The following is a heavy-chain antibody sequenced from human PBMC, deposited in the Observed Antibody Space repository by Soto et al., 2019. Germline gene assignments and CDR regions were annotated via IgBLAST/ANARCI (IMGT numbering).Heavy chain of an antibody. CDR1: GGSFSGYY. CDR2: INHSGST. D-gene: IGHD3-10*01. J-gene: IGHJ6*02. Sequence: SETLSLTCAVYGGSFSGYYWSWIRQPPGKGLEWIGEINHSGSTNYNPSLKSRVTISVDTSKNQFSLKLSSVTAADTAVYYCARGGLLWFGSYYYGMDVWGQGTTVTVSS. V-gene: IGHV4-34*01. CDR3: ARGGLLWFGSYYYGMDV.